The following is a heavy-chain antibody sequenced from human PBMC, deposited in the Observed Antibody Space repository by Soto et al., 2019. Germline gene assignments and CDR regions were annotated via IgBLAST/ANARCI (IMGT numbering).Heavy chain of an antibody. J-gene: IGHJ4*02. CDR3: AKDGFVSNWYIFDY. CDR1: GFSFSGCS. Sequence: GGSLRLSCAASGFSFSGCSMNWVRQAPGKGLEWVSYISPGSSTIYYADSVKGRFTISRDNAKNSLYLQMNSLRDDDTAVYYCAKDGFVSNWYIFDYWGKGALVPVSP. CDR2: ISPGSSTI. D-gene: IGHD1-20*01. V-gene: IGHV3-48*02.